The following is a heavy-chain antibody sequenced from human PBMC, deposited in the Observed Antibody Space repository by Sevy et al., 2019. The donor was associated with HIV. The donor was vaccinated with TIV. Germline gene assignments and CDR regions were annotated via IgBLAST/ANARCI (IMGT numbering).Heavy chain of an antibody. V-gene: IGHV3-74*01. CDR3: AIASAGTAQH. CDR2: INSDGRLS. D-gene: IGHD6-19*01. J-gene: IGHJ4*02. Sequence: GGSLRLSCAASGFTSGSFYMHWVRQTPKKGLVWVSNINSDGRLSNYADSVKGRFIVSRDNAKNTQHLQMTSLGAEDTAVYYCAIASAGTAQHWGQGILVTVSS. CDR1: GFTSGSFY.